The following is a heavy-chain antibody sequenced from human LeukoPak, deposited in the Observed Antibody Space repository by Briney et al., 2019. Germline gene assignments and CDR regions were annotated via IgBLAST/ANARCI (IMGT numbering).Heavy chain of an antibody. J-gene: IGHJ4*02. D-gene: IGHD3-3*01. Sequence: PGGSLRLSCAASGFSVSSNYMSWVRQAPGKGLEWVSAISGSGGTTYYADSVKGRFTISRDNSKNTLYLQMNSLRAEDAAVYYCAKLRNYDFWSGYHRGDYFDYWGQGTLVTVSS. CDR2: ISGSGGTT. V-gene: IGHV3-23*01. CDR1: GFSVSSNY. CDR3: AKLRNYDFWSGYHRGDYFDY.